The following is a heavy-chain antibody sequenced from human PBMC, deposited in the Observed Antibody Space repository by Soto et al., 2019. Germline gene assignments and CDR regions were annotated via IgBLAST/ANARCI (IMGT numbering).Heavy chain of an antibody. D-gene: IGHD2-2*01. V-gene: IGHV4-59*01. J-gene: IGHJ5*02. CDR1: GGSISSDY. CDR2: VYHSWST. Sequence: PSETLSLTCTVSGGSISSDYWNWIRQPPGKGLEWIGYVYHSWSTKYNPSLKSRVTISVDTSKNQLSLKLSSVTAADTAVYYCAGFATSPNGNWFGPWGQGTLVTVSS. CDR3: AGFATSPNGNWFGP.